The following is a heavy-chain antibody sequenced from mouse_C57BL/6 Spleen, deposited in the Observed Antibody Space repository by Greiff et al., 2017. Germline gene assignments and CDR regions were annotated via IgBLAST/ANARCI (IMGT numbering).Heavy chain of an antibody. CDR2: IHPSDSDT. CDR3: AIDAYDNDGGFAY. CDR1: GYTFTSYW. V-gene: IGHV1-74*01. J-gene: IGHJ3*01. D-gene: IGHD2-4*01. Sequence: VQLQQSGAELVKPGASVKVSCKASGYTFTSYWMHWVKQRPGQGLEWIGRIHPSDSDTNYNQQFKGKATLTVDNSSSTAYMRLSSLASEVSAVYYWAIDAYDNDGGFAYWGQGTLVTVSA.